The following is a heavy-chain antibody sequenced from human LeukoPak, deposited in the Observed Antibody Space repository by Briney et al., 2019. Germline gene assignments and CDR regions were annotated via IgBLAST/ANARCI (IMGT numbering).Heavy chain of an antibody. CDR1: GYTFTNYD. V-gene: IGHV1-8*02. CDR2: VSTDSGNS. CDR3: ARGVSRGVDY. D-gene: IGHD3-16*01. Sequence: ASVKVSCKASGYTFTNYDINWVRQATGQGLEWLGWVSTDSGNSDSAQKFQGRPTMTRDTSISTVFLDLRNLRSDDTAVYYCARGVSRGVDYWGQGTLVTVSS. J-gene: IGHJ4*02.